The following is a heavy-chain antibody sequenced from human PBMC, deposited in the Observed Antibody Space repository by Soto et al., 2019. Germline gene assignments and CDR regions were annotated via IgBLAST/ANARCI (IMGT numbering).Heavy chain of an antibody. CDR2: IYWDDEK. Sequence: QITLKESGPTLVKPTQTLTLTCTFSGFSLSTSGVGVGWIRQPPGKALEWLAIIYWDDEKRYSPSRKTRLTVTKDTSKNQVVLTMTNVDPVDTATYYCAHRAYFDSGKQFDYWGRGTLVSVSS. V-gene: IGHV2-5*02. J-gene: IGHJ4*02. CDR3: AHRAYFDSGKQFDY. D-gene: IGHD3-10*01. CDR1: GFSLSTSGVG.